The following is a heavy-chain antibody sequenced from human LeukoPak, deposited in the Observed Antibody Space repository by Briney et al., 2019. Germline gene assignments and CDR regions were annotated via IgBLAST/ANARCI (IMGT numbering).Heavy chain of an antibody. V-gene: IGHV1-18*01. CDR1: GYTFTTYG. CDR3: ARPRGVLGGGKVDYFDF. CDR2: INTYIGNT. D-gene: IGHD3-10*01. Sequence: ASVKVSCKASGYTFTTYGISWVRQAPGQGLEWMGWINTYIGNTRYGQRIQDRVTMTIDRSTTTAYMQLGSLRSDDTAVYFCARPRGVLGGGKVDYFDFWGQGSLVTVSS. J-gene: IGHJ4*02.